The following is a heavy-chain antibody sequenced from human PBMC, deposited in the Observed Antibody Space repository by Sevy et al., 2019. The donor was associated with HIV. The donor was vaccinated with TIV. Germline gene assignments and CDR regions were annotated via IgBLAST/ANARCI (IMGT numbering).Heavy chain of an antibody. CDR3: ITDPAYRGYDEEVINYYFYGMDV. CDR2: IKSEFDGGAI. CDR1: GFTFSSAW. J-gene: IGHJ6*02. D-gene: IGHD5-12*01. V-gene: IGHV3-15*01. Sequence: GGSLRLSCTASGFTFSSAWMSWVRQAPGKGLEWVGRIKSEFDGGAIDYAAPVKGRFTISREDSKNTVYLQMNSLKTEDTAVYYCITDPAYRGYDEEVINYYFYGMDVWGQGTTVTVSS.